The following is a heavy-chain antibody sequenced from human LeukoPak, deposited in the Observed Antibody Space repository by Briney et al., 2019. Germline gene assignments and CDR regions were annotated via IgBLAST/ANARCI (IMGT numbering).Heavy chain of an antibody. CDR2: ISDSGSKT. V-gene: IGHV3-23*01. Sequence: PGGSLRLSCAASGFSFSTHGMSWVRHSSGKGLEWVSGISDSGSKTFYADSVKGRFTISRDNSKNTLYLQMNSLRAEDTAVYYCAKPYGSGDPGFDPWGQGTLVTVSS. J-gene: IGHJ5*02. CDR1: GFSFSTHG. D-gene: IGHD3-10*01. CDR3: AKPYGSGDPGFDP.